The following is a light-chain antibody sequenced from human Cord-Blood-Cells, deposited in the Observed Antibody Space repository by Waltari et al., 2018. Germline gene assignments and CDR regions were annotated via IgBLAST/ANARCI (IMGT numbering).Light chain of an antibody. CDR3: MQSIQLPLT. CDR1: QSLLHSDGKTY. Sequence: DIVITLTLLSMSVTPGQQASILSKFSQSLLHSDGKTYMYWYLQKPGQPPQLLIYEVSNRFSGVPDRFSGSGSGTDFTLKISRVEAEDVGVYYCMQSIQLPLTFGGGTKVEIK. J-gene: IGKJ4*01. V-gene: IGKV2D-29*01. CDR2: EVS.